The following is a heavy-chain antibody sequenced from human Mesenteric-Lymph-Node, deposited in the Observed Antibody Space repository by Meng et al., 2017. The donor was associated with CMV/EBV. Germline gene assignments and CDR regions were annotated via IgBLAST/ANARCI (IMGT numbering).Heavy chain of an antibody. J-gene: IGHJ4*02. D-gene: IGHD3-22*01. V-gene: IGHV4-39*07. CDR3: ARDGDYYDSSGYNPFDY. CDR1: GGSISSSSYS. Sequence: QLQLQESGPGLGNRSDTLSTTCAVPGGSISSSSYSWGWIRQPPGKGLAWIGSIYYSGSTYYNPSLKSRVTISVDTSKNQFSLKLSSVTAADTAVYYCARDGDYYDSSGYNPFDYWGQGTLVTVSS. CDR2: IYYSGST.